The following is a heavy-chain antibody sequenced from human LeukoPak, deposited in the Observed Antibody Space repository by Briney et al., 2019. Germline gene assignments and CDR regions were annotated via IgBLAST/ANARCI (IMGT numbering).Heavy chain of an antibody. D-gene: IGHD4-17*01. CDR3: ARGSTVTTYAPFDY. CDR2: IKQDGSEK. V-gene: IGHV3-7*01. Sequence: GGSLRLSCAASGFTFSSYWMSWVRQAPGKGLEWVANIKQDGSEKYYVDSVKGRFTISRDNAKNSLYLHLNSLRAEDTAVYYCARGSTVTTYAPFDYWGQGTLVTVSS. J-gene: IGHJ4*02. CDR1: GFTFSSYW.